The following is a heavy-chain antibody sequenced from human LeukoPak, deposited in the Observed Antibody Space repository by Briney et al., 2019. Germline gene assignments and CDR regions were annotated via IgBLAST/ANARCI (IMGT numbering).Heavy chain of an antibody. CDR1: GSTFSTYA. V-gene: IGHV3-23*01. CDR3: AKGDYYYDSSGYYLRGYFDY. CDR2: ISNSADST. D-gene: IGHD3-22*01. Sequence: GGSLRLSCAASGSTFSTYAMSWVRQAPGKGLEWASAISNSADSTFYADSVKGRFTISRDNSKNTLYLQMNSLRAEDTAVYYCAKGDYYYDSSGYYLRGYFDYWGQGILVTVSS. J-gene: IGHJ4*02.